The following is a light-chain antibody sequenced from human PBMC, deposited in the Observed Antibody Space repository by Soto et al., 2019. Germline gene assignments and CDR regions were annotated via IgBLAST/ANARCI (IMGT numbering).Light chain of an antibody. CDR2: GAS. Sequence: EIVMTQSPATLSVSPGERATLSCRASQSVSSNLAWYQQKPGQAPRLLIYGASTRATGIPARFSGSGFGTEFTLTISSLQSEDFAVYYCQQYNNWLETFGQGTKLEIK. CDR3: QQYNNWLET. CDR1: QSVSSN. V-gene: IGKV3-15*01. J-gene: IGKJ2*01.